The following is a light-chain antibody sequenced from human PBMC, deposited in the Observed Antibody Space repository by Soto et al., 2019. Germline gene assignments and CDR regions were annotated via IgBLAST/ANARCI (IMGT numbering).Light chain of an antibody. CDR3: HSRA. V-gene: IGKV2D-29*01. CDR2: EVS. CDR1: QSLLHSDGKTY. J-gene: IGKJ5*01. Sequence: DIVMTQTPLSLSVTPGQPASISCKSSQSLLHSDGKTYLYWYLQKPGQPPQLLIYEVSNRFSGVPDRFSGSGSGTEFTLTISRLQPDDFATYFCHSRAFGQGTRLEIK.